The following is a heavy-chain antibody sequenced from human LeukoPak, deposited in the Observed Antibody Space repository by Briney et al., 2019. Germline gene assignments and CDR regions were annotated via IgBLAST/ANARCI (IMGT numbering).Heavy chain of an antibody. V-gene: IGHV4-59*01. CDR1: GGSISSYY. CDR2: IYYSGST. D-gene: IGHD1-26*01. Sequence: PSETLSLTCTVSGGSISSYYWSWIRQPPGKGLEWIGYIYYSGSTNHNPSLKSRVTISVDTSKNQFSLKLSSVTAADTAVYYCARDRYGGFDYWGQGTLVTVSS. CDR3: ARDRYGGFDY. J-gene: IGHJ4*02.